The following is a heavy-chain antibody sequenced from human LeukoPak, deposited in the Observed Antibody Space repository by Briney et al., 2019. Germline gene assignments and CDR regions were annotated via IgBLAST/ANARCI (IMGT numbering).Heavy chain of an antibody. Sequence: SVKVSCKASGGTFSSYAISWVRQAPGQGLEWMGGIIPIFGTANYAQKFQGRVTITADKSTSTAYMELSSLRSEDTAVYYCARSKGGYYDSSGYEPLDYWGQGTLVTVSS. CDR3: ARSKGGYYDSSGYEPLDY. D-gene: IGHD3-22*01. V-gene: IGHV1-69*06. CDR2: IIPIFGTA. CDR1: GGTFSSYA. J-gene: IGHJ4*02.